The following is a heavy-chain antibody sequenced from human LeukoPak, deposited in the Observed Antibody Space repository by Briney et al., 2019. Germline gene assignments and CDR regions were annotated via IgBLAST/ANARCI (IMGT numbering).Heavy chain of an antibody. CDR2: ISTSGSTV. D-gene: IGHD3-16*01. J-gene: IGHJ4*02. Sequence: GGSLRLSCAASGFSFRTYEMTWVRQAPGKGLEWVSHISTSGSTVNYADSVKGRFTISRDNAKNSLYLQMNSLRAEDTAVYYCARGGSYFVHWGQGTLVTVSS. CDR1: GFSFRTYE. V-gene: IGHV3-48*03. CDR3: ARGGSYFVH.